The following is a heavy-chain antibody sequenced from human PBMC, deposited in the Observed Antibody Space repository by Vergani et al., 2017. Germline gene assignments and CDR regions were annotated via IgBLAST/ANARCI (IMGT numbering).Heavy chain of an antibody. V-gene: IGHV4-39*07. CDR3: ASLSLELSLDY. CDR2: IYYSGST. Sequence: QLQLQESGPGLVKPSETLSLTCTVSGGSISSSSYYWGWIRQPPGKGLEWIGSIYYSGSTYYNPSLKSRVTISVDTSKNQFSLKLSSVTAADTAVYYCASLSLELSLDYWGQGTLVTGSS. CDR1: GGSISSSSYY. D-gene: IGHD3-16*02. J-gene: IGHJ4*02.